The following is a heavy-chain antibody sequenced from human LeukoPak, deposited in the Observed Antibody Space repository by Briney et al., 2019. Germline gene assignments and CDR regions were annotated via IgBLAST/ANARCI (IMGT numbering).Heavy chain of an antibody. D-gene: IGHD3-10*01. CDR1: GYTFTGYY. Sequence: ASVKVSCKASGYTFTGYYMHWVRQAPGQGLEWMGWVNPNSGGTNYAQKFQGRVTMTRDTSISTAYMELSRLRSEDTAVYYCARGLELWFGEAGVGWFDPWGQGTLVTVSS. CDR2: VNPNSGGT. V-gene: IGHV1-2*02. J-gene: IGHJ5*02. CDR3: ARGLELWFGEAGVGWFDP.